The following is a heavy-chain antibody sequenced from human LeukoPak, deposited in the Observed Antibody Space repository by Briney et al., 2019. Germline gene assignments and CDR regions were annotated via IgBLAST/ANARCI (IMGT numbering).Heavy chain of an antibody. CDR2: ISYDGSNK. CDR1: GFTFSSYA. CDR3: AKDLSERRQLPSYYFDY. Sequence: PGGSLRLSCAASGFTFSSYAMHWVRQAPGKGLEWVAVISYDGSNKYYADSVKGRFTISRDNSKNTLYLQMNSLRAEDTAVYYCAKDLSERRQLPSYYFDYWGQGTLVTVSS. V-gene: IGHV3-30*04. J-gene: IGHJ4*02. D-gene: IGHD2-2*01.